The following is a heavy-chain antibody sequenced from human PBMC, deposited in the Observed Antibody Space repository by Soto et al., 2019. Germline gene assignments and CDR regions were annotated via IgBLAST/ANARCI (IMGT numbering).Heavy chain of an antibody. CDR3: ARAPHGGYLDY. D-gene: IGHD3-22*01. Sequence: SEILTLICTVSGGSISSYYGSWIRQPPGKGLEWIGYIYYSGSTNYNPSLRSRVTISVDTSKNQISLKLSSVTAADTAVDYCARAPHGGYLDYWGQGTLVTVSS. V-gene: IGHV4-59*01. J-gene: IGHJ4*02. CDR2: IYYSGST. CDR1: GGSISSYY.